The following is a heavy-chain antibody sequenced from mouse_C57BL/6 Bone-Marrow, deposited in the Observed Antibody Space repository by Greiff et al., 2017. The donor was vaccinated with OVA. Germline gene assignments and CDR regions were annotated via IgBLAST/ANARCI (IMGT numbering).Heavy chain of an antibody. V-gene: IGHV1-81*01. Sequence: QVQLQQSGAELARPGASVKLSCKASGYTFTSYGISWVKQRTGQGLEWIARIYPGSGNTYYNEKFKGKATLTAEKSSSTAYMQLSSLTSEDSAVYFCARSIYYYGSDYWGQGTTLTVSS. CDR1: GYTFTSYG. CDR2: IYPGSGNT. D-gene: IGHD1-1*01. J-gene: IGHJ2*01. CDR3: ARSIYYYGSDY.